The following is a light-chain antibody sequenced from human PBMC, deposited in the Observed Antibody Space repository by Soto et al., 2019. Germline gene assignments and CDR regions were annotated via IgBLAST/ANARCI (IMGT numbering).Light chain of an antibody. CDR1: SSDVGGYNY. CDR3: CSYAGNYYV. V-gene: IGLV2-11*01. CDR2: DVS. J-gene: IGLJ1*01. Sequence: QSALTQPRSVSGSHGQSVTISCTGTSSDVGGYNYVSWYQQHPGKAPKLMISDVSKRPSGVPDRFSGSKSGNTASLTISGLQAEDEADYYCCSYAGNYYVFGTGTKLTVL.